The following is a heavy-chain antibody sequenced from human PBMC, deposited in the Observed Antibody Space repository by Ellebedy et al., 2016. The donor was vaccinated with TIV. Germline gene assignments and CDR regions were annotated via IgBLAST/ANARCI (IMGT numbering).Heavy chain of an antibody. CDR3: ARGGWIQLWPLDF. V-gene: IGHV1-46*02. CDR2: VNPNGGGT. D-gene: IGHD5-18*01. CDR1: GYNFNNFN. Sequence: AASVKVSCKASGYNFNNFNVHWVRQAPGQGLEWMGIVNPNGGGTIYAWQFQGRLTLTTDASTSTVYMELRSLKLEDTAMYFCARGGWIQLWPLDFWGQGSQVTVSS. J-gene: IGHJ4*02.